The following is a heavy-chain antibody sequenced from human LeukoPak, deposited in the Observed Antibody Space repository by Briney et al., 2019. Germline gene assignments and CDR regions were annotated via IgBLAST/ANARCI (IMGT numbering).Heavy chain of an antibody. CDR2: IIPILGIT. D-gene: IGHD1-7*01. J-gene: IGHJ4*02. CDR1: GGTFSSYT. CDR3: ARGELPFDY. Sequence: RASVKVSCKASGGTFSSYTISWVRQAPGQGLEWMGKIIPILGITNYAQKFQGRVTITTDKSTNTAYMELSSLRSEDTAVYYCARGELPFDYWGQGTLVTVSS. V-gene: IGHV1-69*02.